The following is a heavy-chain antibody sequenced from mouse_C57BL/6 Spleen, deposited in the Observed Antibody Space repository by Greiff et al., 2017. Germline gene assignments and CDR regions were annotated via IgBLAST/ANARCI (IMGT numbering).Heavy chain of an antibody. CDR3: ARSEGILRSLEDTMDY. V-gene: IGHV1-39*01. D-gene: IGHD1-1*01. J-gene: IGHJ4*01. CDR2: INPNYGTT. Sequence: EVQLQQSGPELVKPGASVKISCKASGYSFTDYNMNWVKQSNGKSLEWIGVINPNYGTTSYNQKFKGKATLTVDQSSSTAYMQLNSQTSEDSAVDYWARSEGILRSLEDTMDYWGQGTSVTVSS. CDR1: GYSFTDYN.